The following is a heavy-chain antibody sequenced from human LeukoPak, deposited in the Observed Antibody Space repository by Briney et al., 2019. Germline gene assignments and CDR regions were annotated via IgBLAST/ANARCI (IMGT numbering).Heavy chain of an antibody. J-gene: IGHJ4*02. CDR3: ARVNYYDSSGYSDFDY. V-gene: IGHV1-24*01. Sequence: ASVKVSCKVSGYTLTELSMHWVRQAPGKGLEWMGGFDPEDGETIYAQKFQGRVTMTEDTSTDTAYMELSSLRSEDTAVYYCARVNYYDSSGYSDFDYWGQGTLVTVSS. CDR1: GYTLTELS. D-gene: IGHD3-22*01. CDR2: FDPEDGET.